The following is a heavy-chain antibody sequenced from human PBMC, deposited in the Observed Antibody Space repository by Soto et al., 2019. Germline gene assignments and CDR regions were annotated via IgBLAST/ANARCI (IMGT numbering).Heavy chain of an antibody. CDR3: AKAMSTYDFWSGYSS. Sequence: GGSLRLSCAASGFTFSSYGMHWVRQAPGKGLEWVAVISYDGSNKYYADSVKGRFTISRDNSKNTLYLQMNSLRAEDTAVYYCAKAMSTYDFWSGYSSWGQGTLVTVSS. CDR2: ISYDGSNK. V-gene: IGHV3-30*18. J-gene: IGHJ4*02. CDR1: GFTFSSYG. D-gene: IGHD3-3*01.